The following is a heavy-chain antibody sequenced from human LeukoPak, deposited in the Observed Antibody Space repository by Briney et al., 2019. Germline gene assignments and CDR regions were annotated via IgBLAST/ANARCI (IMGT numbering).Heavy chain of an antibody. Sequence: ASVRVSCKASGYTFTSCAMHWVRQAPGQRLEWMGWINAGNGNTKYSQKFQGRVTITRDTSASTAYMELSSLRSEDTAVYYCAREGDSSSWYVLYYGMDVWGKGTTVTVSS. V-gene: IGHV1-3*01. D-gene: IGHD6-13*01. CDR1: GYTFTSCA. CDR2: INAGNGNT. CDR3: AREGDSSSWYVLYYGMDV. J-gene: IGHJ6*04.